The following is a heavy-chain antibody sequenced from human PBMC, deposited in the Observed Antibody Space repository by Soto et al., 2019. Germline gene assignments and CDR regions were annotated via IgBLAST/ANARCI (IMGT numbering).Heavy chain of an antibody. CDR1: GFTFSSYG. V-gene: IGHV3-30*18. CDR3: AKPQNKGYYYYYYMDV. Sequence: GGSLRLSCAASGFTFSSYGMHWVRQAPGKGLEWVAVISYDGSNKYYADSVKGRFTISRDNSKNTLYLQMNSLRAEDTAVYYCAKPQNKGYYYYYYMDVWGKGTTVTVSS. J-gene: IGHJ6*03. CDR2: ISYDGSNK.